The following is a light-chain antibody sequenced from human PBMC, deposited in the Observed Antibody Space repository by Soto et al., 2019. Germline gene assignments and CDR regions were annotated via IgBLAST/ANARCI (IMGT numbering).Light chain of an antibody. CDR3: QTWGAGIHYV. CDR1: SGHSSYA. J-gene: IGLJ1*01. Sequence: QLVLTQSPSASASPGASVKLTCTLSSGHSSYAIAWHQQQPEKGPRYLMKLNSDGSHSKGDGIPDRFSGSSSGAERYLTISRLQSEDEADYYCQTWGAGIHYVFGTGTKLTVL. CDR2: LNSDGSH. V-gene: IGLV4-69*01.